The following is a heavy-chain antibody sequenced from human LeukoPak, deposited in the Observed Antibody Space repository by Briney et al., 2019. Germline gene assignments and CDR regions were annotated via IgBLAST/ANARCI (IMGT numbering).Heavy chain of an antibody. CDR1: GYSISSGYY. CDR3: ARHPSTGSRIFDY. Sequence: SETLSLTCAVSGYSISSGYYWGWIRQPPGKGPEWIGSVFHTGSSYYIPSLKSRVTISVDTSKNQFSLEVSSVTAADTAIYYCARHPSTGSRIFDYWGQGTLVTVSS. CDR2: VFHTGSS. J-gene: IGHJ4*02. D-gene: IGHD1-1*01. V-gene: IGHV4-38-2*01.